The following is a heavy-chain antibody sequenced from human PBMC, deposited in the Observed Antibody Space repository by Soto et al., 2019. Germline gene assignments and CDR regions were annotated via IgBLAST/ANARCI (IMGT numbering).Heavy chain of an antibody. CDR1: GFTFSNAW. V-gene: IGHV3-15*07. J-gene: IGHJ6*02. D-gene: IGHD6-19*01. Sequence: GGSLRLSCAASGFTFSNAWMNWVRQAPGKGLEWVGRIKSKTDGGTTDYAAPVKGRFTISRDDSKNTLYLQMNSLKTEDTAVYYCTRGGGEGVGFGGGEGVLQWLDGPGMDVWGQGTTVTVSS. CDR3: TRGGGEGVGFGGGEGVLQWLDGPGMDV. CDR2: IKSKTDGGTT.